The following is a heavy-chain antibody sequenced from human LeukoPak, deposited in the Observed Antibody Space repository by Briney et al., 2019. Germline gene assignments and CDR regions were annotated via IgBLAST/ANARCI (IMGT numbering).Heavy chain of an antibody. J-gene: IGHJ6*03. CDR3: ARKSLRYCSSTSCYGSMDV. D-gene: IGHD2-2*01. V-gene: IGHV1-2*02. CDR2: INPNSGGT. Sequence: ASVKVSCKASGYTFTGYYMHWVRQAPGQGLEWMGWINPNSGGTNYAQKSQGRVTMTRDTSISTAYMELSRLRSDDTAVYYCARKSLRYCSSTSCYGSMDVWGKGTTVTVSS. CDR1: GYTFTGYY.